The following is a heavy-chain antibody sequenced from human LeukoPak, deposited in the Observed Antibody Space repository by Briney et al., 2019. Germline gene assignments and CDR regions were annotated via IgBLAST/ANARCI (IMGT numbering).Heavy chain of an antibody. CDR1: GGSFSGYY. D-gene: IGHD6-19*01. J-gene: IGHJ4*02. CDR2: INRSGST. V-gene: IGHV4-34*01. CDR3: ARDQEQWLVQGLVDY. Sequence: PSETLSLTCAVYGGSFSGYYWSWIRQPPGKGLEWIGEINRSGSTNYNPSLKSRVTISVDTSKNQFSLKLSSVTADDTAVYYCARDQEQWLVQGLVDYWGQGTLVTVSS.